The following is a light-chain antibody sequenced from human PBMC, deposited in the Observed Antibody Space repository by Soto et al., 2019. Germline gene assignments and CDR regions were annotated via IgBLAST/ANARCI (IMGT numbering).Light chain of an antibody. CDR2: DAS. CDR3: QQYNSYYWT. V-gene: IGKV1-5*01. Sequence: DIQMTQSPSTLSASVGDRVTITCRASQSISSWLAWYQQKPGKAPKLLIYDASSLASVVPSRFSGSGSGTEFTLTISSLQPDGFAIYYCQQYNSYYWTFGQGTKVEIK. J-gene: IGKJ1*01. CDR1: QSISSW.